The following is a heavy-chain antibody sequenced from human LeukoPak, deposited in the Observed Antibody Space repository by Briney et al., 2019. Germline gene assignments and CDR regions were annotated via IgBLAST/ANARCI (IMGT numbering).Heavy chain of an antibody. D-gene: IGHD3-10*01. Sequence: SGGSLRLSCAASGFTFSSYGMSWVRQAPGKGLEWVSAISSSGGSTYYADSVKGRFTISRDNSKNTLYLQMNSLRAEDTAVYYCAKDRHYYGSGSYYPEPEAFDYWGQGTLVTVSS. V-gene: IGHV3-23*01. J-gene: IGHJ4*02. CDR2: ISSSGGST. CDR1: GFTFSSYG. CDR3: AKDRHYYGSGSYYPEPEAFDY.